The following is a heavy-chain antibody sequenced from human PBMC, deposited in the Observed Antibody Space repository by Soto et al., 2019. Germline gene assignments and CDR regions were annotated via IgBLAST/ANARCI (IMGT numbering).Heavy chain of an antibody. Sequence: QVQLQESGPGLVKPSETLSLTCTVSGGSISSYYWSWIRQPPGKGLEWIGYIYYSGSTNYNPSLKSRVTISVDTSENQFSLKLSSVTAADTAVYYCARRLATVTTSWFDPWGQGTLVTVSS. CDR3: ARRLATVTTSWFDP. V-gene: IGHV4-59*08. D-gene: IGHD4-17*01. J-gene: IGHJ5*02. CDR1: GGSISSYY. CDR2: IYYSGST.